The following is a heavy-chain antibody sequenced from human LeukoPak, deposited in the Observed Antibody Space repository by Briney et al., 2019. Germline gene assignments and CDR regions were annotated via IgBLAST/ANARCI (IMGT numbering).Heavy chain of an antibody. CDR3: AIALFLTGDCYDY. Sequence: GGSLRLSCAASGFTFSSYEMNWVRQAPGKGLEWVSCISSSGSSIYYADSVKGRFTISRDNAKNSLYLQMNSLRAEDTAVYYCAIALFLTGDCYDYWGQRTLVTVSS. J-gene: IGHJ4*02. V-gene: IGHV3-48*03. CDR2: ISSSGSSI. CDR1: GFTFSSYE. D-gene: IGHD2-21*02.